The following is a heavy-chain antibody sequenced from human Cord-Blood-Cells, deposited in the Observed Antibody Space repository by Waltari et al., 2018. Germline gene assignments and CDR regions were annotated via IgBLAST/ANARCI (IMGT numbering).Heavy chain of an antibody. CDR2: INTNTGNP. V-gene: IGHV7-4-1*02. CDR1: GYTFTSYA. CDR3: ARVPSWEWFDP. Sequence: QVQLVQSGSELQKPGASVKVSCTASGYTFTSYAIHWVRQAPGQGLEWMGWINTNTGNPTYAQGFTGRFVFSLDTSVNTAYLQISSLKAEDTAVYYCARVPSWEWFDPWGQGTLVTVSS. J-gene: IGHJ5*02. D-gene: IGHD2-2*01.